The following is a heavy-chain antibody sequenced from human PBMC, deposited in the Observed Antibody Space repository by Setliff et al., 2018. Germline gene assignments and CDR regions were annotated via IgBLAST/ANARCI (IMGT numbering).Heavy chain of an antibody. CDR3: LFWLAESASDF. CDR2: ISPHTGKT. Sequence: ASVKVSCKASGYTFNDYIINWVRQALGQGLEWVGWISPHTGKTYFAQKLQGRVTLTRDTSISTAYMELSGLSSDDTAMYYCLFWLAESASDFWGQGTPVTVSS. V-gene: IGHV1-18*01. D-gene: IGHD3-10*01. J-gene: IGHJ4*02. CDR1: GYTFNDYI.